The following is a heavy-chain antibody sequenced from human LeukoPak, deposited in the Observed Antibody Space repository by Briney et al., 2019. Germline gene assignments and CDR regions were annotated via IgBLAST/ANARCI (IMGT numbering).Heavy chain of an antibody. CDR3: AREDSSGYLGY. CDR2: IYYSGGT. D-gene: IGHD3-22*01. Sequence: PSETLSLTCTVSGGPVSSNIYYWNWIRQPPGKGLEWIGYIYYSGGTNYNPSLKSRVTISVDTSKNQFSLKLTSLTAADAAVYYCAREDSSGYLGYWGQGTLVTVSS. CDR1: GGPVSSNIYY. J-gene: IGHJ4*02. V-gene: IGHV4-61*01.